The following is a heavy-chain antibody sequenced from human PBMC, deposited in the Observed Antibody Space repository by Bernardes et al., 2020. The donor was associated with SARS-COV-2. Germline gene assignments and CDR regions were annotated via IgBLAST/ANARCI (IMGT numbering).Heavy chain of an antibody. D-gene: IGHD1-26*01. CDR3: ARHDNVALSNGRYYWYGLDV. CDR1: GYSVTRYW. V-gene: IGHV5-51*01. Sequence: GACLKSSSKGSGYSVTRYWIGWVRPIPGKGLEWMGIIYPGDSDTTYSPSFQGQVTISADKSISTAYLQWSSLKASDTAMYYCARHDNVALSNGRYYWYGLDVWGQGTTVTVSS. CDR2: IYPGDSDT. J-gene: IGHJ6*02.